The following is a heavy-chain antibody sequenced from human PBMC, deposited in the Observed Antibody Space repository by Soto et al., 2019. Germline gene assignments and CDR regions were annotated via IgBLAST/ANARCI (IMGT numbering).Heavy chain of an antibody. J-gene: IGHJ4*02. D-gene: IGHD6-19*01. CDR3: ARDNIAVAGSFGY. V-gene: IGHV1-3*01. CDR2: INAGNGNT. Sequence: ASVNVSCNASGYTFTSFGIRWVRQAPGQRLEWMGWINAGNGNTKYSQKFQGRVTITRDTSASTAYMELSSLRAEDTAVYYCARDNIAVAGSFGYWGQGTLVTVSS. CDR1: GYTFTSFG.